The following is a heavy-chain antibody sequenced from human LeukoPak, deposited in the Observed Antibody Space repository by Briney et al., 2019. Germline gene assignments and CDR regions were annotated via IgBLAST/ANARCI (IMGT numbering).Heavy chain of an antibody. CDR1: GYTFTSYA. CDR3: ARGSYYDSSGAPNRFDY. J-gene: IGHJ4*02. D-gene: IGHD3-22*01. CDR2: INTNTGNP. Sequence: ASVKVSCKASGYTFTSYAMHWVRQAPGQGLEWMGWINTNTGNPTYAQGFTGRFVFSLDTSVSTAYLQISSLKAEDTAVYYCARGSYYDSSGAPNRFDYWGQGTLVTVSS. V-gene: IGHV7-4-1*02.